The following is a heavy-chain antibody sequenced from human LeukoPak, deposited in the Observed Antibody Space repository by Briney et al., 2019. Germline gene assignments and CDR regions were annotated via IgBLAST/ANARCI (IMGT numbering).Heavy chain of an antibody. Sequence: GGSLRLSCAASGFTFSSYWMSWVRQAPGKGLEWVANIKQDGSEKYYVDSVKGRFTISRDNSKNTLYLQMNSLRAEDTAVYYCAKDRSDLLLWFGELWASDYWGQGTLVTVSS. V-gene: IGHV3-7*03. CDR2: IKQDGSEK. CDR3: AKDRSDLLLWFGELWASDY. D-gene: IGHD3-10*01. CDR1: GFTFSSYW. J-gene: IGHJ4*02.